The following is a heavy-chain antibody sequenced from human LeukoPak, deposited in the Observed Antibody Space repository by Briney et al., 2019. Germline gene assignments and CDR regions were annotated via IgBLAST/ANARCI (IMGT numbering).Heavy chain of an antibody. D-gene: IGHD6-13*01. CDR1: GGSISSGGYY. J-gene: IGHJ4*02. Sequence: PSETLSLTCTVSGGSISSGGYYWSWIRQHPGKGLEWIGYIYYSGSTYYNPSLKSRVTISVDTSKNQFSLKLSSVTAADTAVYYCARVSRPQGFDYWGQGTLVTVSS. CDR2: IYYSGST. CDR3: ARVSRPQGFDY. V-gene: IGHV4-31*03.